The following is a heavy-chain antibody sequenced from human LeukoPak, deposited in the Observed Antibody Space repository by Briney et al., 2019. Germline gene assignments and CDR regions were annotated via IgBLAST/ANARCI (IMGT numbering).Heavy chain of an antibody. CDR1: GFTFSDSA. Sequence: SVKVSCKASGFTFSDSAVQWVRQARGQRLEWIGWIVVGSVNTNYAQKFQERVTITRDMSTSTVYMELRSLRSEDTAICYCAASPGTVGAFDIWGQGSMVTVSS. D-gene: IGHD3-16*01. CDR3: AASPGTVGAFDI. CDR2: IVVGSVNT. J-gene: IGHJ3*02. V-gene: IGHV1-58*01.